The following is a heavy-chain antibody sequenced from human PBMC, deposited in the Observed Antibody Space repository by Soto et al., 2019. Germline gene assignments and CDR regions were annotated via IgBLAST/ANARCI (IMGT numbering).Heavy chain of an antibody. CDR3: ARAPGRAGILILAY. CDR2: TSLDGFNQ. Sequence: RLGGSLRLSCAGSGFTFRNYGMQWVRQAPGKGLEWVALTSLDGFNQYYGKSVEGRFTISRDNSKNTLYLQMDSLRPEDSAMYFRARAPGRAGILILAYWGQGTLVTVS. CDR1: GFTFRNYG. J-gene: IGHJ4*02. D-gene: IGHD3-10*01. V-gene: IGHV3-30*03.